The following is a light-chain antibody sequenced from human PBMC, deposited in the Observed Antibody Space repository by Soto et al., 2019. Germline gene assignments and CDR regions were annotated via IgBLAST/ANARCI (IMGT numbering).Light chain of an antibody. CDR1: QDVGSN. J-gene: IGKJ3*01. V-gene: IGKV3-20*01. CDR3: HQYGLSQPYT. Sequence: EIVITQSPATLSMSPGERATLSCRASQDVGSNVAWYQHKPGQGTRLIIYGASTRANGIPDRFSGSGSGTDFILTISRLEPEDFAVYYCHQYGLSQPYTFGPGTKVDIK. CDR2: GAS.